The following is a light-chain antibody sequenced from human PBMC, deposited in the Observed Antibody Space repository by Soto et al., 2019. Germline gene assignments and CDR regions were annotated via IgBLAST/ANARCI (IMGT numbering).Light chain of an antibody. J-gene: IGLJ1*01. CDR1: SSDVGGYNY. V-gene: IGLV2-14*01. CDR3: SSYTSSSTRV. Sequence: QPASVSGSPGQSITISCTGTSSDVGGYNYVSWYQQHPGKAPKLMIYEVSNRPSGVSNRFSGSKSGNTASLTISGLQAEDEADYYCSSYTSSSTRVFGTGTKVTVL. CDR2: EVS.